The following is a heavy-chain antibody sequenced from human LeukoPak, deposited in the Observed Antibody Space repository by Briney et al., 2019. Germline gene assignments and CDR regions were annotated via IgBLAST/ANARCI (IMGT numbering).Heavy chain of an antibody. J-gene: IGHJ4*02. CDR3: ASEVYDSSGYYY. Sequence: PGGSLRLSCAASGFTLSSFSMNWVRQAPGKGLEWVSSISSSSSYIYYADSVKGRFTISRDNAKNSLYLQMNSLRAEDTAVYYCASEVYDSSGYYYWGQGTLVTVSS. V-gene: IGHV3-21*01. CDR1: GFTLSSFS. CDR2: ISSSSSYI. D-gene: IGHD3-22*01.